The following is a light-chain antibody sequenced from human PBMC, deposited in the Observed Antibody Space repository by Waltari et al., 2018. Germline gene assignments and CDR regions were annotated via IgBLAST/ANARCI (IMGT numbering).Light chain of an antibody. CDR3: SAWDDSLNAWV. CDR2: NNN. J-gene: IGLJ3*02. Sequence: QSVLTQAPSASGTPGQRVTISCLGSSSNLGSTYVNWYQQPPGTAPKLLIYNNNQRPSGVPDRFSGSKSGTSASLAISGLQSADEADFYCSAWDDSLNAWVFGGGTRLTVL. V-gene: IGLV1-44*01. CDR1: SSNLGSTY.